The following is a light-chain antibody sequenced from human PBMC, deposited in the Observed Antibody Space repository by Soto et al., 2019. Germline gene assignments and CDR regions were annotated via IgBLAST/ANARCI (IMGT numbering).Light chain of an antibody. CDR2: GTS. CDR1: QSVSSN. V-gene: IGKV3-15*01. Sequence: EILMTQSPATLSVSPGERATLSCRASQSVSSNLAWYQQKPGQAPRLLIYGTSTRATGIPARFGGSGSGTEFTLTVSSLQSEDFAVYYCQQYDNWPLLTFGGGTKVEI. CDR3: QQYDNWPLLT. J-gene: IGKJ4*01.